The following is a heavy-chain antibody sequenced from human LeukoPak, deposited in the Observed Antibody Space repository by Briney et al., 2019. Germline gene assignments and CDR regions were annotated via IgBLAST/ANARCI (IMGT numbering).Heavy chain of an antibody. Sequence: GGSLSLSCAASGFTFSSYAMSWVRQAPGRGLEWVSAISSSGYNTYYADSVKGRFTISRDNSENTLYLHVNSLPAEDTALYYCAKDRSGGTTTTVMVAWGQGTLVTVSS. CDR2: ISSSGYNT. CDR3: AKDRSGGTTTTVMVA. CDR1: GFTFSSYA. V-gene: IGHV3-23*01. D-gene: IGHD4-17*01. J-gene: IGHJ5*02.